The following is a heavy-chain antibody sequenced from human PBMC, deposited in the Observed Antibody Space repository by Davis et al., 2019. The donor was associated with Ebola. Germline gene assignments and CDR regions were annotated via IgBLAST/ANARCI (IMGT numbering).Heavy chain of an antibody. Sequence: ASVKVSCKASGYTFTGYYIHWVRQAPGQGLEWMGWVTPTTNGTHYAHKFQGRVTMTRDTSISTAYMELSRLRSDDTAVYYCARESPLSFTGKLVRGWFDPWGQGTLVTVSS. CDR1: GYTFTGYY. CDR3: ARESPLSFTGKLVRGWFDP. D-gene: IGHD3-10*01. CDR2: VTPTTNGT. V-gene: IGHV1-2*07. J-gene: IGHJ5*02.